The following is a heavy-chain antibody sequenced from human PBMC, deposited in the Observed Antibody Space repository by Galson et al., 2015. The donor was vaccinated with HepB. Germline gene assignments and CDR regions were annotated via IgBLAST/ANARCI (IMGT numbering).Heavy chain of an antibody. J-gene: IGHJ3*02. D-gene: IGHD4-17*01. CDR2: ISSDSRYI. Sequence: SLRLSCAASGFTFSSYSMSWVRQAPGKGLEWVSSISSDSRYIFYADSVRGRFTISRDNAENSLYLQMNSLRAEDTAVYYCASPYGSDAFDIWGQGTMVTVSS. V-gene: IGHV3-21*01. CDR1: GFTFSSYS. CDR3: ASPYGSDAFDI.